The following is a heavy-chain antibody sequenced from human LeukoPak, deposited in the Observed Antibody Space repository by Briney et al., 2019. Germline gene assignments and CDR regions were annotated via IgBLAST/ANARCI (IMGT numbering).Heavy chain of an antibody. CDR3: TTDLWSLGWFDP. CDR2: IKSKTDGGTT. CDR1: GFTFSNAW. Sequence: GGSLRLSCAASGFTFSNAWMSWVRQAPGKGLEWVGRIKSKTDGGTTDYAAPVKGRFTISRDDSKTTLYLQMNSLKTEDTAVYYCTTDLWSLGWFDPWGQGTLVTVSS. J-gene: IGHJ5*02. D-gene: IGHD3-10*01. V-gene: IGHV3-15*01.